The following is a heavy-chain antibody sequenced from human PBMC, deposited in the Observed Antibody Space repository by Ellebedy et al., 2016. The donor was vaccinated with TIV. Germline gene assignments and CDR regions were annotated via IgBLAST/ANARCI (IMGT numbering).Heavy chain of an antibody. CDR3: ARARLWAYYFDY. V-gene: IGHV4-31*01. Sequence: MPSETLSLTCTVSGGSISSGGYYWSWIRQHPGKGLEWIGYMYYSGSTYYNPSLKSLVTISVDTSKNQSSLKLSSVTAADTAVYYCARARLWAYYFDYWGQGTLVTVSS. CDR1: GGSISSGGYY. CDR2: MYYSGST. J-gene: IGHJ4*02. D-gene: IGHD5-18*01.